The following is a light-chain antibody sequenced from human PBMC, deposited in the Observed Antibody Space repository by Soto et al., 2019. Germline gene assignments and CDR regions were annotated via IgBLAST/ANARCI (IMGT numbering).Light chain of an antibody. CDR3: CSYAGSNTYV. V-gene: IGLV2-23*01. CDR1: SSDVGGYNL. Sequence: QSVLTQPASVSASPGQSITISCTGRSSDVGGYNLVSWYQQHPGKAPQLMIFGATYRPSGVSNRFSASKSGNTASLTISGLQAEDEADYYCCSYAGSNTYVFGTGIKLTVL. J-gene: IGLJ1*01. CDR2: GAT.